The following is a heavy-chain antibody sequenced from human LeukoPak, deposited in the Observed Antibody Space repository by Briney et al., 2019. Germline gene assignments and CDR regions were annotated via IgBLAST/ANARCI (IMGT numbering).Heavy chain of an antibody. CDR1: GGSFSGYY. Sequence: SETLSLTCAVYGGSFSGYYWSWIRQPPGKGLEWIGEINHSGSTNYNPSLKSRVTISVDTSKNQFSLKLSSVTAADTAVYYCVREKYYYDSSGYYYPFDYWGQGTLVTVSS. D-gene: IGHD3-22*01. V-gene: IGHV4-34*01. CDR3: VREKYYYDSSGYYYPFDY. J-gene: IGHJ4*02. CDR2: INHSGST.